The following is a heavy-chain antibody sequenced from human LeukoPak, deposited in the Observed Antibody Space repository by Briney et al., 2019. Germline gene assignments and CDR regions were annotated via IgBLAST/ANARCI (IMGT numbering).Heavy chain of an antibody. CDR2: IYSGGST. CDR3: ASALGTYYDILTGYPDQDY. V-gene: IGHV3-66*01. CDR1: GFTVSSNY. D-gene: IGHD3-9*01. J-gene: IGHJ4*02. Sequence: GGSLRLSCAASGFTVSSNYMSWLRQAPGKGRGWVSVIYSGGSTYYADSVKGRFTISRDNSKNTLYLQMNSLRAEDTAVYYCASALGTYYDILTGYPDQDYWGQGTLVTVSS.